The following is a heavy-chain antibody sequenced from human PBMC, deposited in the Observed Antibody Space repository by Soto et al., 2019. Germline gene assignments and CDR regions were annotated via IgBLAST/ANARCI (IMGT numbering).Heavy chain of an antibody. CDR1: GFNLSHPW. CDR2: IKSKTDGGTA. Sequence: GGSLRLSCVASGFNLSHPWMTWVRQAAGKGLEWVGRIKSKTDGGTADYAAPVKGRATISRDDSKNTVHLQMNSLKTEDTAVYYCTTGIYYDILTGYHNVAYWGQGALVTVSS. D-gene: IGHD3-9*01. V-gene: IGHV3-15*01. J-gene: IGHJ4*02. CDR3: TTGIYYDILTGYHNVAY.